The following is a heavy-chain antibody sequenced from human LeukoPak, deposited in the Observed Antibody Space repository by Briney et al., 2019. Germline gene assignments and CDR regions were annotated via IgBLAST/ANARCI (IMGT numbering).Heavy chain of an antibody. CDR2: IWYDGSNK. J-gene: IGHJ3*02. CDR3: ARDWVAASSFDI. Sequence: GGSLRLSCAASGFTFSSYGMHWVRQAPGKGLEWVAVIWYDGSNKYYADSVKGRFTISRDNSKNTLYLQMNSLRAEDTAVYYCARDWVAASSFDIWGQGTMVTVSS. V-gene: IGHV3-33*01. D-gene: IGHD6-13*01. CDR1: GFTFSSYG.